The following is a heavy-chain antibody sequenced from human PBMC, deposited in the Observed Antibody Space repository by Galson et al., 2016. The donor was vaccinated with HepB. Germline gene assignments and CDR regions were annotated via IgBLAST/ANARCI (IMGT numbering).Heavy chain of an antibody. Sequence: TLSLTCTVSGGSISSGDYYWSWIRQPPGKGLEWIGYIYNSGSTNYNPSLKSRVTISVDTSKNQFSLKLNSVTAADTAVYYCARHGRTAAVEFDYWGQGTLVTVSS. CDR3: ARHGRTAAVEFDY. CDR2: IYNSGST. J-gene: IGHJ4*02. CDR1: GGSISSGDYY. V-gene: IGHV4-30-4*01. D-gene: IGHD6-13*01.